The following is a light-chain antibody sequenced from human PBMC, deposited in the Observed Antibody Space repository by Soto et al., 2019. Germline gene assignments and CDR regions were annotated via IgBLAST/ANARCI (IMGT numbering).Light chain of an antibody. CDR1: QTGSNSY. CDR3: QHYGYPQWT. CDR2: GVS. Sequence: IVLTQSPGTLSLSPGERATLSCRASQTGSNSYLAWYQQKSGQAPRLLIYGVSTRATGIPDRFSGSGSGTEFDLTISRLEPEDFAVYICQHYGYPQWTFGPGTKVDIK. J-gene: IGKJ1*01. V-gene: IGKV3-20*01.